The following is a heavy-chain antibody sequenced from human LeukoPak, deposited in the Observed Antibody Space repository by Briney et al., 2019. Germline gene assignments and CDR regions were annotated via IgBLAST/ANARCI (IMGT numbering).Heavy chain of an antibody. D-gene: IGHD3-16*01. V-gene: IGHV3-9*01. Sequence: GGTLRLSCAASGFTFDDYAMHWGRQAPGQGLEWFSGISWSSGSIAYADSVKGRFTISRDNAKDSLYRQMNSLRAEDTAFHYCPTEGGYWGRGTLVSVSS. CDR3: PTEGGY. J-gene: IGHJ4*02. CDR1: GFTFDDYA. CDR2: ISWSSGSI.